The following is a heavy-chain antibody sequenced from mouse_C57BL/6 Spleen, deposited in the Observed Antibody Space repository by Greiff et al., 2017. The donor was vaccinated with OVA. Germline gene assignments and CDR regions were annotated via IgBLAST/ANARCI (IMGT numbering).Heavy chain of an antibody. J-gene: IGHJ4*01. CDR2: ILPGSGRT. CDR1: GYTFTGYW. V-gene: IGHV1-9*01. CDR3: ARGRRESAMDY. Sequence: VQLQQSGAELMKPGASVKLSCKATGYTFTGYWIEWVKQRPGHGLEWIGEILPGSGRTNYNEKFKGKATFTADPSTNTAYMQLSSLTTEDSAIYYCARGRRESAMDYWGQGTSVTVSS.